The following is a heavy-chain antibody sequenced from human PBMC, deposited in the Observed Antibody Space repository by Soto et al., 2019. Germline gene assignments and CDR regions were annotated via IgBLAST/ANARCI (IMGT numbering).Heavy chain of an antibody. J-gene: IGHJ4*02. V-gene: IGHV3-23*01. CDR3: AKGSRSWYYFDY. D-gene: IGHD6-13*01. Sequence: EVQLLESGGGLVQPGGSLRLSCAASGFTFSSYAMSWVRQAPGKGLEWVSAISGSGGSTYYADSVKGRFTISRDNSKNTLDLQMNSLRAEDTAVYYCAKGSRSWYYFDYWGQGTLVTVSS. CDR2: ISGSGGST. CDR1: GFTFSSYA.